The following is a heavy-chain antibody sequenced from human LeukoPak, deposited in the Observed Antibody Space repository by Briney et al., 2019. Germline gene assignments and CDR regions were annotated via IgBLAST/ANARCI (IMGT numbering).Heavy chain of an antibody. Sequence: PGESLKISCKGSGYSFTSYWIGWVRQMPGKGLDWMGIVYPADSDTRYSPSFQGQVTISADKSISTAYLQWSILTASDTAMYYCARRLFGSGWYYFDYWGQGTWSPSPQ. V-gene: IGHV5-51*01. CDR1: GYSFTSYW. J-gene: IGHJ4*02. CDR3: ARRLFGSGWYYFDY. CDR2: VYPADSDT. D-gene: IGHD6-19*01.